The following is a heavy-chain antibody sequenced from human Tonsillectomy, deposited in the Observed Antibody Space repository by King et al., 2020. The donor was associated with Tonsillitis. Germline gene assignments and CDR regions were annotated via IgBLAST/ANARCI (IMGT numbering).Heavy chain of an antibody. J-gene: IGHJ3*02. CDR3: AGISSPRYCSGGSCYSGVFEI. Sequence: VQLVESGAEVKKPGASVKVSCKASGYTFTGYYMHWVRQAPGQGLEWMGWINPNSGGTNYAQKFQGRVTMTRDTSIRTAYMELSRLRSDDTAVYYCAGISSPRYCSGGSCYSGVFEIWGQGTMVTVSS. CDR2: INPNSGGT. D-gene: IGHD2-15*01. V-gene: IGHV1-2*02. CDR1: GYTFTGYY.